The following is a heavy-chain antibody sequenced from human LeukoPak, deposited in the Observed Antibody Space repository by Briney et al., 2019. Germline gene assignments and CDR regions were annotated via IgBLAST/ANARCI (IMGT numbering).Heavy chain of an antibody. D-gene: IGHD6-13*01. J-gene: IGHJ4*02. Sequence: GASVMVSCKASGSTFTRYYIHWVRQAPGQGLDWMGMINPSSGSTRFAQMFQDRVTMTRDTSTSAVYMELSSLTSEDTAMYYCARTYSSSWSYCDSWGQGTLVTVSS. CDR1: GSTFTRYY. CDR2: INPSSGST. V-gene: IGHV1-46*01. CDR3: ARTYSSSWSYCDS.